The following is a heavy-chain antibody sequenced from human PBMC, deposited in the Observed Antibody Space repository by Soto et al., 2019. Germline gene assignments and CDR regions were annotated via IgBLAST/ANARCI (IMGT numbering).Heavy chain of an antibody. CDR2: TRNKANSYTT. J-gene: IGHJ6*03. V-gene: IGHV3-72*01. CDR3: LYMDV. Sequence: GGSLRLSCAASGFTFSDHYMDWVRQAPGKGLEWVGRTRNKANSYTTEYAASVKGRFTISRDDSKNSLYLQMNSLKTEDTAVYYCLYMDVWGKGTTVTVSS. CDR1: GFTFSDHY.